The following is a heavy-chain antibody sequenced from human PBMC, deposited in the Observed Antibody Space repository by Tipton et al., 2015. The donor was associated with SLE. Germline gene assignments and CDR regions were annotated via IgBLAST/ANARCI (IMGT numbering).Heavy chain of an antibody. J-gene: IGHJ6*03. CDR2: IYHSGST. Sequence: TLSLTRTVPGYSISSGYYCGWIRQPPGKGLEWIGIIYHSGSTYYNPSLKSRVTISVDTSKNQFSLKLSSVTAADTAVYYCSRGRCTSLPMDVWGKGTTVTVSS. V-gene: IGHV4-38-2*02. D-gene: IGHD2-2*01. CDR1: GYSISSGYY. CDR3: SRGRCTSLPMDV.